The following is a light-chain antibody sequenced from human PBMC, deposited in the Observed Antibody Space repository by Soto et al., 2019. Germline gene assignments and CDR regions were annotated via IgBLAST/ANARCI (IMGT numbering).Light chain of an antibody. Sequence: DIVMTQSPDSLAVSLGERATINCKSSQSVLYSSNNKNYLAWYQQRPGQPPKLLIYWASTRESGVPDRFSGSGSGSEFTLTITSLQAEDVALYYCQQYESTPPTFGQGTKLEIK. CDR3: QQYESTPPT. CDR2: WAS. CDR1: QSVLYSSNNKNY. J-gene: IGKJ2*01. V-gene: IGKV4-1*01.